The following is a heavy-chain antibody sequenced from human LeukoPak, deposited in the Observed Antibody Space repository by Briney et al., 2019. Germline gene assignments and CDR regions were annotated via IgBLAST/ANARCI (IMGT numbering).Heavy chain of an antibody. CDR3: ARAIVATNRVYYYYMDV. CDR2: TYYRSKWYN. CDR1: GDSVSSNSAA. D-gene: IGHD5-12*01. V-gene: IGHV6-1*01. J-gene: IGHJ6*03. Sequence: SQTLSLTCAISGDSVSSNSAAWNWIRQSPSRGLEWLGRTYYRSKWYNDYAVSVKSRITINPVTSQNQFSLQLNSVTPEDTAVYYCARAIVATNRVYYYYMDVWGKGTTVSVSS.